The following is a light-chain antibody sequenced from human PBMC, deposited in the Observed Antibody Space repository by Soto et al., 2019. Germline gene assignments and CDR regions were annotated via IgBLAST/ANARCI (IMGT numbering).Light chain of an antibody. CDR3: QQSFFMPRT. CDR2: DAS. Sequence: DVQMTQSPSSLSASVGDRVTITCRASRNIWTYLNWYQQKAGKAPSLLIYDASTLQAGVPSRSSGSGSGTDFSLTISSVQPEDFASYYCQQSFFMPRTFGQGTKLEIK. V-gene: IGKV1-39*01. CDR1: RNIWTY. J-gene: IGKJ2*02.